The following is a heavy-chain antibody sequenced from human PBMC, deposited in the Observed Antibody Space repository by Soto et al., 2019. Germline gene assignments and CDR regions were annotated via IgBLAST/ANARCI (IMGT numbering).Heavy chain of an antibody. CDR1: GFTFSGYW. CDR2: IKRDGSEI. V-gene: IGHV3-7*03. CDR3: ARAPYCTGGSCSSRVPDY. D-gene: IGHD2-15*01. Sequence: EVQLVESGGGLVQPGGSLRLCCAASGFTFSGYWMSWARQAPGKGLEWVANIKRDGSEIYYVDSVKGRFTISRDNAKDSLYLQMNSLRAEDTAVYYCARAPYCTGGSCSSRVPDYWGQGTLVTVSS. J-gene: IGHJ4*02.